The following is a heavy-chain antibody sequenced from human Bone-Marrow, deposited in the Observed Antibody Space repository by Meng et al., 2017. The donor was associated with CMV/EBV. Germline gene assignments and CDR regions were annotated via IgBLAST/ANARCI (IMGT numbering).Heavy chain of an antibody. D-gene: IGHD1-26*01. V-gene: IGHV4-39*07. CDR3: ARGGGDSGSYGSGYYYYGMDV. CDR1: GGSISSSSYY. J-gene: IGHJ6*02. CDR2: IYYSGST. Sequence: SETLSLTCTVSGGSISSSSYYWGWIRQPPGKGLEWIGSIYYSGSTYYNPSLKSRVTISVDTSKNQFSLKLSSVTAADTAVYYCARGGGDSGSYGSGYYYYGMDVWGQGTTVTVSS.